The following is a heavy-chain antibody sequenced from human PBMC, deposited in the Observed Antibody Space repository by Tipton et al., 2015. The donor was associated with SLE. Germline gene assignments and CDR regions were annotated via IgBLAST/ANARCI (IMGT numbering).Heavy chain of an antibody. D-gene: IGHD4-17*01. CDR2: ISSDGTET. CDR1: GFTFIDYW. CDR3: ARKNYGDFD. J-gene: IGHJ4*02. V-gene: IGHV3-74*01. Sequence: SLRLSCTASGFTFIDYWIHWVRQAPGKGLVWVSRISSDGTETNYGDSVRGRFTISRDNAKNMLYLQMNSLTAEDTAVYYCARKNYGDFDWGQGTLVTVSS.